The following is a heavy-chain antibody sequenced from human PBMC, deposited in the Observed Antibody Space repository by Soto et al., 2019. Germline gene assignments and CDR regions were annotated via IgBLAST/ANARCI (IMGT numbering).Heavy chain of an antibody. CDR2: INHSGST. CDR3: ARGRRSSTSSRRMGDYYYYYYMDV. Sequence: PSETLSLTCAVYGWSFSGYYWSWIRQPPGKGLEWIGEINHSGSTNYNPSLKSRVTISVDTSKNQFSLKLSSVTAADTAVYYCARGRRSSTSSRRMGDYYYYYYMDVWGKGTTVTVSS. J-gene: IGHJ6*03. V-gene: IGHV4-34*01. CDR1: GWSFSGYY. D-gene: IGHD6-6*01.